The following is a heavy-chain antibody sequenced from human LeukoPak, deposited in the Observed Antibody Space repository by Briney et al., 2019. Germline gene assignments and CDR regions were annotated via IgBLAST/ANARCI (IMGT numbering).Heavy chain of an antibody. CDR2: IKQDGSEK. D-gene: IGHD1-26*01. V-gene: IGHV3-7*03. Sequence: PGGSLRLSCAASGFTFSSYWMSWVRLAPGKGLEWVANIKQDGSEKYYVDSVKGRFTISRDNAKNSLYLQMNSLRAEDTAVYYCASEVGAGLFDIWGQGTMVTVSS. CDR1: GFTFSSYW. CDR3: ASEVGAGLFDI. J-gene: IGHJ3*02.